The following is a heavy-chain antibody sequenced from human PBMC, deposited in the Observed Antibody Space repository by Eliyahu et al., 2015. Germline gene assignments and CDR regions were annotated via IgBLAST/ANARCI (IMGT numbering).Heavy chain of an antibody. Sequence: EVQLVESGGALVQPGRSLTLXCITSGFTFAXYPLTWCGXAVGKGLEWVGFIRSVRYGGAPEHATSVEGRFSISRDDSKSTVYLQMNGLKADDTGLYYCVREDGSGSGEYWGRGTQVTVSS. CDR1: GFTFAXYP. V-gene: IGHV3-49*02. CDR3: VREDGSGSGEY. CDR2: IRSVRYGGAP. D-gene: IGHD6-19*01. J-gene: IGHJ4*02.